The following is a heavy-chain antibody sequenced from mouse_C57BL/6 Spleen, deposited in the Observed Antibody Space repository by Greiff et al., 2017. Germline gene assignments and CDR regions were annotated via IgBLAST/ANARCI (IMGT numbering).Heavy chain of an antibody. CDR2: IHPNSGST. CDR3: ARYLGGSAMDG. J-gene: IGHJ4*01. V-gene: IGHV1-64*01. CDR1: GYTFTSYW. Sequence: QVQLQQSGAELVKPGASVKLSCKASGYTFTSYWMHWVKQRPGQGLEWIGKIHPNSGSTNYNEKFKSKATLTVDKSSSTAYMQLSSLTSEDSAVYYCARYLGGSAMDGWGPGTSVTVAS. D-gene: IGHD4-1*01.